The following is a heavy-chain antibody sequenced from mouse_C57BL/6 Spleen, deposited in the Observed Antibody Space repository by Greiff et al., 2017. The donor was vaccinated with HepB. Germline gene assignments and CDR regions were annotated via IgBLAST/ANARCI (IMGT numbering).Heavy chain of an antibody. CDR3: ASQQTKVYYAMDY. D-gene: IGHD1-3*01. V-gene: IGHV1-55*01. Sequence: VQLQQPGAELVKPGASVKMSCKASGYTFTSYWITWVKQRPGQGLEWIGDIYPGSGSTNYNEKFKSKATLTVDTSSSTAYMQLSSLTSEDSAVYYCASQQTKVYYAMDYWGQGTSVTVSS. CDR1: GYTFTSYW. J-gene: IGHJ4*01. CDR2: IYPGSGST.